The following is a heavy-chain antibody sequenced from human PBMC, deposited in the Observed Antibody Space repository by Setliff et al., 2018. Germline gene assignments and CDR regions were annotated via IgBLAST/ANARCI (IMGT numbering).Heavy chain of an antibody. J-gene: IGHJ6*03. CDR3: ARSWGYYNFWSGYPHMRAYYYYYMDV. D-gene: IGHD3-3*01. CDR1: GFTFTAHY. CDR2: INLNGGGT. V-gene: IGHV1-2*02. Sequence: ASVKVSCKASGFTFTAHYLHWVRQAPGQGPEWMGWINLNGGGTNYAQKFQGRVTMTSDTSTSTAYMELSGLRSEDTAVYYCARSWGYYNFWSGYPHMRAYYYYYMDVWGKGTTVTVSS.